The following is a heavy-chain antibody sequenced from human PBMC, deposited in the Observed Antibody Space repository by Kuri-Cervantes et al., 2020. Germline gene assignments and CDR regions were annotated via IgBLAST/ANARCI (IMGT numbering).Heavy chain of an antibody. J-gene: IGHJ6*03. CDR2: IYHSGST. V-gene: IGHV4-38-2*01. CDR3: ARAGYYYYMDV. Sequence: SETLSLTCAVSGYSISSGYYWGWIRQPPGKGLEWIGSIYHSGSTYYNPSLKSRVTISVDTSKTQFSLKLSSVTAADTAVYYCARAGYYYYMDVWGKGTTVTVSS. CDR1: GYSISSGYY.